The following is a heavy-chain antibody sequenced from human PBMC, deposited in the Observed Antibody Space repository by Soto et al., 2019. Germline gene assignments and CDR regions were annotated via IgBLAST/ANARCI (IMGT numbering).Heavy chain of an antibody. CDR1: GYMFNSYG. J-gene: IGHJ4*01. D-gene: IGHD6-19*01. Sequence: QVQLVQSGAEVKKRGASVKVSCKAYGYMFNSYGMSWLRQAPGQGLEWIGWISGYNGKTDLAQKFQVRLTITTDAPKSTVYMEFTSLRFDDTALYYCARDETYTAGWYFEHWRHGTLVTVPS. CDR3: ARDETYTAGWYFEH. V-gene: IGHV1-18*01. CDR2: ISGYNGKT.